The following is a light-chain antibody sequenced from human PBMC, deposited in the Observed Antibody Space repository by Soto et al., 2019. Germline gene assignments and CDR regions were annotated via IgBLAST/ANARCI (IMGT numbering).Light chain of an antibody. CDR1: QSISSY. CDR2: AAS. V-gene: IGKV1-39*01. J-gene: IGKJ4*01. Sequence: DIQMTQSPSSLSASVGDRVTITCRASQSISSYLNWYQHKPGKAPKLLIYAASSFQSGVPSRFSGSESGTDFTLTISSLQPEDFATYYCQQTYSAPLTFGGGTKFDIK. CDR3: QQTYSAPLT.